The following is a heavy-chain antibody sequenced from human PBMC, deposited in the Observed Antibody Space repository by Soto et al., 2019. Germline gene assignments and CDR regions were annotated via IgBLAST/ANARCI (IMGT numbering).Heavy chain of an antibody. CDR3: AHTWGLPFDY. D-gene: IGHD3-16*01. Sequence: QITLKESGPTLVEPTQTLTLTCTYSGFSLRTTGVGVGWIRQPPGKALEWLGIIYWNDDKRYSPSLKNRFTLTRDISKRQVVLTMTNMDPVDTATYYCAHTWGLPFDYWGQGTLVIVSS. J-gene: IGHJ4*02. V-gene: IGHV2-5*01. CDR1: GFSLRTTGVG. CDR2: IYWNDDK.